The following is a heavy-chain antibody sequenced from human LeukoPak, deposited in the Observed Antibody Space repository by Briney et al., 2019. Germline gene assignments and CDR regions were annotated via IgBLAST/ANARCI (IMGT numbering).Heavy chain of an antibody. CDR1: GYTFTGYY. J-gene: IGHJ5*02. CDR2: INPNSGGT. Sequence: ASVKVSCKASGYTFTGYYMHWVRQAPGQGLEWMGWINPNSGGTNYAQKFQGRVTMTRDTSISTAYMELSSLRSEDTAVYYCVVEAFGWFDPWGQGTLVTVSS. D-gene: IGHD3-3*01. V-gene: IGHV1-2*02. CDR3: VVEAFGWFDP.